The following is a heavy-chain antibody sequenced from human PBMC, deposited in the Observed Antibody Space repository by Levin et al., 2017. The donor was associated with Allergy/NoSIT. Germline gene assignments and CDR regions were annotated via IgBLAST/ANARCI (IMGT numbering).Heavy chain of an antibody. V-gene: IGHV3-30*04. D-gene: IGHD6-13*01. CDR1: GFTFSSYA. CDR2: ISYDGSNK. CDR3: AREYSSSRYYYYYGMDV. Sequence: RGESLKISCAASGFTFSSYAMHWVRQAPGKGLEWVAVISYDGSNKYYADSVKGRFTISRDNSKNTLYLQMNSLRAEDTAVYYCAREYSSSRYYYYYGMDVWGQGTTVTVSS. J-gene: IGHJ6*02.